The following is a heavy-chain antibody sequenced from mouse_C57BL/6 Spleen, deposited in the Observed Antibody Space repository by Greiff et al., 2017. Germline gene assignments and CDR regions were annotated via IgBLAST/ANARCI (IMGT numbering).Heavy chain of an antibody. Sequence: QVQLKESGAELVRPGTSVKVSCKASGYAFTNYLIEWVKQRPGQGLEWIGVINPGSGGTNYKEKFKGKATLTADKSSSTAYMQLSSRTSEDEAVYICARSRYDYDDYWGQGTTLTVSS. CDR3: ARSRYDYDDY. J-gene: IGHJ2*01. D-gene: IGHD2-4*01. V-gene: IGHV1-54*01. CDR2: INPGSGGT. CDR1: GYAFTNYL.